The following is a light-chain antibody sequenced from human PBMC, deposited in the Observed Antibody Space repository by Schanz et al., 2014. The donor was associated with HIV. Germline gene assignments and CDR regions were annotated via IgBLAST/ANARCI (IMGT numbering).Light chain of an antibody. CDR3: HHYGDSRGT. Sequence: EIVLTQPPATLSLSPGERATLSCRASQSISSSYLAWYQQKPGQAPRLLIYGASSRATGIPDRFSGSGSGTDFTLTISRLEPDDFAVYYCHHYGDSRGTFGGGTKVEI. V-gene: IGKV3-20*01. CDR2: GAS. J-gene: IGKJ4*02. CDR1: QSISSSY.